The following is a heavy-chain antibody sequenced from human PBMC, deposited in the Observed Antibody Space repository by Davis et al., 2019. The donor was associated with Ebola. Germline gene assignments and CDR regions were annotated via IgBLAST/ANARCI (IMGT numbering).Heavy chain of an antibody. CDR1: GYTFTSYY. V-gene: IGHV1-46*01. Sequence: ASVKVSCKASGYTFTSYYMHWVRQAPGQGLEWMGIINPSGGSTSYAQKFQGRVTMTRDTSTSTVYMELSSLRSEDTAVYYCARVQNFDWLLSGYYYGMDVWGKGTTVTVSS. CDR3: ARVQNFDWLLSGYYYGMDV. D-gene: IGHD3-9*01. CDR2: INPSGGST. J-gene: IGHJ6*04.